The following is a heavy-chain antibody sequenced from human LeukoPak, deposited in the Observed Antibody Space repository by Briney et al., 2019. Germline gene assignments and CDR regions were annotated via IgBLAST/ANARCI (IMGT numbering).Heavy chain of an antibody. J-gene: IGHJ3*02. V-gene: IGHV4-39*02. CDR1: GASISSSGHF. CDR2: IYYSGTT. D-gene: IGHD3-10*01. Sequence: SETLSLTCSVPGASISSSGHFWGWIRQPPGKGLEWIGSIYYSGTTHYNPSLKSRVTISVDTTKNQFSLKLTSVTAADTAVFYCVRDNTDFRGVFRTSQKFDVFDIWGQGTVVTVSS. CDR3: VRDNTDFRGVFRTSQKFDVFDI.